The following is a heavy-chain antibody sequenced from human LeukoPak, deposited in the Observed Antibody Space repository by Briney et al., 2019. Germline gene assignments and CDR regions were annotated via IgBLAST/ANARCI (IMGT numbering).Heavy chain of an antibody. CDR1: GFTFSSYS. V-gene: IGHV3-21*01. CDR3: AREHGVLSGYCSGGSCLPYYYYYMDV. CDR2: ISSSSSYI. D-gene: IGHD2-15*01. J-gene: IGHJ6*03. Sequence: PGGSLRVSCAASGFTFSSYSMNWVRQAPGKGLEWVSSISSSSSYIYYADSVKGRFTISRDNAKNSLYLQMNSLSAEDTAVYYCAREHGVLSGYCSGGSCLPYYYYYMDVWGKGTTVTVSS.